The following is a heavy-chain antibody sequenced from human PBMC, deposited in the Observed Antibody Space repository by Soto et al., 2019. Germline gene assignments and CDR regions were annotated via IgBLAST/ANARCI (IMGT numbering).Heavy chain of an antibody. CDR1: GFTFSSYW. Sequence: EVQLVESGGGLVQPGGSLRLSCAASGFTFSSYWMSWVRQAPGKGLEWVANIKQDGSEKYYVDSVKGRFTISRDNAKNSLYLQMNSLRAEDTAVYYCAREVGQYCSGGSCYPPYYFDYWGQGTLVTVSS. CDR3: AREVGQYCSGGSCYPPYYFDY. V-gene: IGHV3-7*01. CDR2: IKQDGSEK. J-gene: IGHJ4*02. D-gene: IGHD2-15*01.